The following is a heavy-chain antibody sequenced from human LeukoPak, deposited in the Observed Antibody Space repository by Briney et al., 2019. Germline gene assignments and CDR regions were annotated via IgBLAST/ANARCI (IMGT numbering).Heavy chain of an antibody. CDR2: FDPEDGET. D-gene: IGHD4-17*01. J-gene: IGHJ4*02. CDR1: GYTLTELS. V-gene: IGHV1-24*01. Sequence: ASVKVSCKVSGYTLTELSMHWVRQAPGKGLEWMGGFDPEDGETIYAQRFQGRVTMTRDTSTSTVYMDLNSLRSEDTAVYYCARSSITVTHEIDHWGQGTLVTVSS. CDR3: ARSSITVTHEIDH.